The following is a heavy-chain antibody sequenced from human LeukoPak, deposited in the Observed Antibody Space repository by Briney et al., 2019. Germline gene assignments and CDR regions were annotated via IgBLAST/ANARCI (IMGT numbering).Heavy chain of an antibody. D-gene: IGHD6-6*01. V-gene: IGHV4-34*01. CDR1: GGSFSGYH. CDR2: INHSGST. J-gene: IGHJ5*02. CDR3: ARGFPSSSRWFDP. Sequence: SETLSLTCGVYGGSFSGYHWTWIRLRPGKGLEWIGDINHSGSTHYNPSLRSRVTISVDTSNNQFSLKLHSVTAADTAVYYCARGFPSSSRWFDPWGQGTLVTVSS.